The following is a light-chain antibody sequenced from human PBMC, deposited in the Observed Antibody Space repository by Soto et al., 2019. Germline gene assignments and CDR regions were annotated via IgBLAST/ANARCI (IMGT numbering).Light chain of an antibody. CDR2: EVS. J-gene: IGLJ1*01. Sequence: QSVLTQPASVSGSPGQSITISCTGTSSDVGSYDLVSWYQQHPGKDPKLMIYEVSNRPSGVSNRFSGSKSGNTASLTISGLQAEDEADYYCCSYAGRSTDVFGTGTKLTVL. CDR3: CSYAGRSTDV. V-gene: IGLV2-23*02. CDR1: SSDVGSYDL.